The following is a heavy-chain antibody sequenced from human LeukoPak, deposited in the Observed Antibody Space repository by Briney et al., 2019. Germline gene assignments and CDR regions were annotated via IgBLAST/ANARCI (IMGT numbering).Heavy chain of an antibody. CDR1: GFTFSSYA. D-gene: IGHD2-15*01. CDR2: ISGSGGST. V-gene: IGHV3-23*01. J-gene: IGHJ4*02. CDR3: ALAATVGRFDY. Sequence: TGGSLRLSCAASGFTFSSYAMSWVRQAPGKGLEWVSSISGSGGSTYYADSVKGRFTISRDNSKNTLYLQVNSLRAEDTAVYYCALAATVGRFDYWGQGTLVTVSS.